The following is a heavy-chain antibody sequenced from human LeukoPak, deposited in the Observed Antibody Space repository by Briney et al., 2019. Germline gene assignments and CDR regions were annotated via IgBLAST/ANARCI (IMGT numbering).Heavy chain of an antibody. J-gene: IGHJ5*02. CDR2: IIPILGIA. Sequence: SVKVSCKASGGTLSSYTISCVRQAPGQGLEWMGRIIPILGIANYAQKFQGRVTITADKSTSTAYMELSSLRSEDTAVYYCARMTGFDPWGQGTLVTVSS. CDR3: ARMTGFDP. CDR1: GGTLSSYT. V-gene: IGHV1-69*02.